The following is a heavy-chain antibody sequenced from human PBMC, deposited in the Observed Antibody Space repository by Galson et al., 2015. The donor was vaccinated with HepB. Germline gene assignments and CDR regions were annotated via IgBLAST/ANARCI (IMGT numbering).Heavy chain of an antibody. J-gene: IGHJ3*02. CDR1: GGSISSGGYS. D-gene: IGHD3-10*01. Sequence: TLSLTCAVSGGSISSGGYSWSWIRQPPGKGLEWIGYIYYSGSTYYNPSLKSRVTISVDTSKNQFSLKLSSVTAADTAVYYCARGAPYGSGSNDAFDIWGQGTMVTVSS. CDR2: IYYSGST. CDR3: ARGAPYGSGSNDAFDI. V-gene: IGHV4-30-4*07.